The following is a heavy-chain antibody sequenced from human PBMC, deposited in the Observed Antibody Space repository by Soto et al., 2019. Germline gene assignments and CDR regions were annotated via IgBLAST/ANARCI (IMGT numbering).Heavy chain of an antibody. CDR1: GFTFSSYA. CDR3: ARAIWETYGMDV. V-gene: IGHV3-64*01. D-gene: IGHD3-9*01. Sequence: VQLVESWGGLVQTGGSLRLSCAASGFTFSSYAMHWVRQSPGKGLEYVAVISSNGGSTYYANSVKGRFTISRDNSKNTLYLQMGSLSAEDMAVYYCARAIWETYGMDVWGQGTTVNVS. CDR2: ISSNGGST. J-gene: IGHJ6*02.